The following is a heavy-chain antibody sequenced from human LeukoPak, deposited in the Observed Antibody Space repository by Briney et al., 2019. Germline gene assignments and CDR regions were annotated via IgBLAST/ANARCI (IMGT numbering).Heavy chain of an antibody. CDR2: IYYSGST. CDR1: GGSISSSSYY. J-gene: IGHJ4*02. CDR3: ARDGGYSGYDGDY. Sequence: KASETLSLTCTVSGGSISSSSYYWGWIRQSPGKGLEWIGSIYYSGSTNYNPSLKSRVTMSVDTSKNQFSLKLSSVTAADTAVYYCARDGGYSGYDGDYWGQGTLVTVSS. V-gene: IGHV4-39*07. D-gene: IGHD5-12*01.